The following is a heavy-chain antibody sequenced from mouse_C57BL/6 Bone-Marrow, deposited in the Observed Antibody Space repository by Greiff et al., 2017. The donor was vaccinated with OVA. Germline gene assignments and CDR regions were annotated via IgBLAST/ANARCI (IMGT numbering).Heavy chain of an antibody. D-gene: IGHD1-1*01. V-gene: IGHV6-3*01. CDR1: GFTFSNYW. Sequence: EVQLQQSGGGLVQPGGSMKLSCVASGFTFSNYWMNWVRQSPEKGLEWVAQIRLKSDNYATHYAESVKGRFTISRDDSTSSVYLQRNSLRAEDTGMEYCTGGGGATRGGDYWGQGTTLTVSS. J-gene: IGHJ2*01. CDR2: IRLKSDNYAT. CDR3: TGGGGATRGGDY.